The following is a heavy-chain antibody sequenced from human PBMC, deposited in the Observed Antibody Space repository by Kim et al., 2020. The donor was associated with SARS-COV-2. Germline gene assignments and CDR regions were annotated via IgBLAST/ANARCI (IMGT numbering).Heavy chain of an antibody. V-gene: IGHV3-43*01. CDR3: AKAGTSRRFDYYYGMDV. J-gene: IGHJ6*02. Sequence: GGSLRLSCAASGFTFDDYTMHWVRQAPGKGLEWVSLISWDGGSTYYADSVKGRFTISRDNSKNSLYLQMNSLRTEDTALYYCAKAGTSRRFDYYYGMDVWGQGTTVTVSS. CDR1: GFTFDDYT. D-gene: IGHD3-16*01. CDR2: ISWDGGST.